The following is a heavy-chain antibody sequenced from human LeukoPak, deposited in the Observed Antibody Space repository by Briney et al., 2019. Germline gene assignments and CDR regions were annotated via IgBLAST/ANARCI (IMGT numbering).Heavy chain of an antibody. V-gene: IGHV3-66*01. J-gene: IGHJ4*02. CDR1: GFTVSSNY. CDR2: IYSGGST. CDR3: AKNWNYDY. D-gene: IGHD1-7*01. Sequence: PGGSLRLSCAASGFTVSSNYMSWVRQAPGKGLEWVSIIYSGGSTYYADSVKGRFTISRDNSNNTLYLQMNSLRAENTAVYYCAKNWNYDYWGQGTLVTVS.